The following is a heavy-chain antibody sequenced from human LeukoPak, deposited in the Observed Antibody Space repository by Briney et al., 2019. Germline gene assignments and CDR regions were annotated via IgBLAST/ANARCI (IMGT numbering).Heavy chain of an antibody. D-gene: IGHD4-17*01. CDR1: GFSFNIYG. J-gene: IGHJ3*02. Sequence: GGSLRLSCAASGFSFNIYGMHWVRQTPGKGLEWVTFISYDGSKTFYVDSVKGRFTISRDNSKNTLFLQMNSLRVEDTAVYYCARLMTTENAFDIWGQGTMVTVSS. CDR3: ARLMTTENAFDI. CDR2: ISYDGSKT. V-gene: IGHV3-30*03.